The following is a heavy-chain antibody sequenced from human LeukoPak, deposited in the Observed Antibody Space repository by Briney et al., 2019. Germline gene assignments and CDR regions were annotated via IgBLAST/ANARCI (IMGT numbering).Heavy chain of an antibody. CDR3: AKDIPAGFDP. CDR1: GFTFDDYA. J-gene: IGHJ5*02. Sequence: GGSLRLSCAASGFTFDDYAMHWVRQAPGKGLEWVSGISWNSGSIGYADSVKGRFTISRDNAKNSLYLQMNSLRAEDTALYYCAKDIPAGFDPWGQGTLVTVSS. CDR2: ISWNSGSI. V-gene: IGHV3-9*01.